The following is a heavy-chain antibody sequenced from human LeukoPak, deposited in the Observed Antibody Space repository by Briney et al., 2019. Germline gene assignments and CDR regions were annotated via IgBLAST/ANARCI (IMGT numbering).Heavy chain of an antibody. CDR3: AKDANFGPYYYYMDV. V-gene: IGHV3-20*04. CDR1: GFTFDDYG. J-gene: IGHJ6*03. CDR2: INWNGGST. D-gene: IGHD1-1*01. Sequence: RPGGSLRLSCAASGFTFDDYGMSWVRQAPGKGLEWVSGINWNGGSTGYADSVKGRFTISRDNSKDMLYLQMDSLRAEDTALYYCAKDANFGPYYYYMDVWGKGTTVTVSS.